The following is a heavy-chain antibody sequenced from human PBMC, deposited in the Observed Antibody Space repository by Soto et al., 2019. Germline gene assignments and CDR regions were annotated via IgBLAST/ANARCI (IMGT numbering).Heavy chain of an antibody. D-gene: IGHD6-13*01. J-gene: IGHJ6*02. CDR1: GFTISSYW. Sequence: PGGSLRLSCAASGFTISSYWMSWVRQAPGKGLEWVANIKPDGSEKIYVDSVKGRFTISRDNSKNTLYLQMNSLRAEDTAVYYCAREHSSYEAPYYYYGMDVWGQGTTVTV. CDR3: AREHSSYEAPYYYYGMDV. V-gene: IGHV3-7*01. CDR2: IKPDGSEK.